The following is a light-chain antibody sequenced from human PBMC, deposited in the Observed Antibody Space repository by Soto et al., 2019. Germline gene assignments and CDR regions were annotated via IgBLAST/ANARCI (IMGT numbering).Light chain of an antibody. J-gene: IGLJ2*01. CDR3: SSYTTSTTLV. V-gene: IGLV2-14*03. CDR2: DVT. Sequence: SALTQPASVSGSPGQSITLFCTGTSSDIGAYNYVSWYQQHPGKAPKLLIYDVTNRPSGVSDRFSGSKSGNTASLTISGLQAEDEADYYCSSYTTSTTLVFGGGTKLTVL. CDR1: SSDIGAYNY.